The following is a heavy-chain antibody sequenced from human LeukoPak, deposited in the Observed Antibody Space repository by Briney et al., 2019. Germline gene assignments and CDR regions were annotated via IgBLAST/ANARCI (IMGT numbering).Heavy chain of an antibody. CDR2: IYYSGST. Sequence: PSETLSLTCTVSGGSISSYYWSWIRQPPGKGLEWIGYIYYSGSTNYNPSLKSLVTISVDTSKNQFSLKLSSVTAADTAVYYCARAIAASLFDPWGQGTLVTVSS. D-gene: IGHD6-13*01. V-gene: IGHV4-59*01. J-gene: IGHJ5*02. CDR3: ARAIAASLFDP. CDR1: GGSISSYY.